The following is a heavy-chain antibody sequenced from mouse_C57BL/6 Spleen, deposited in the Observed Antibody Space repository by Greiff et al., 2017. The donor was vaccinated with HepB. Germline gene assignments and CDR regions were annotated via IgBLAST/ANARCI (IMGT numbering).Heavy chain of an antibody. D-gene: IGHD1-1*01. V-gene: IGHV1-85*01. CDR3: ARSKGYGSSHWYFDV. J-gene: IGHJ1*03. CDR2: IYPRDGST. CDR1: GYTFTSYD. Sequence: QVQLKESGPELVKPGASVKLSCKASGYTFTSYDINWVKQRPGQGLEWIGWIYPRDGSTKYNEKFKGKATLTVDTSSSTAYMELHSLTSEDSAVYFCARSKGYGSSHWYFDVWGTGTTVTVSS.